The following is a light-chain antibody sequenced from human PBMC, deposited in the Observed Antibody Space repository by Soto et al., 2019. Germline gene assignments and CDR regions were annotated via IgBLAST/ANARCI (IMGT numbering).Light chain of an antibody. Sequence: QSVLTQSASVSGSPGQSITISCTGTSSDVGGYNYVSWYQQYPGKVPKLIIFDVSNRPSGVSNRFSGSKSGNTASLTISGLQAEDEADYYCSSYTNNLGVFGTGTKVTVL. CDR1: SSDVGGYNY. V-gene: IGLV2-14*01. J-gene: IGLJ1*01. CDR3: SSYTNNLGV. CDR2: DVS.